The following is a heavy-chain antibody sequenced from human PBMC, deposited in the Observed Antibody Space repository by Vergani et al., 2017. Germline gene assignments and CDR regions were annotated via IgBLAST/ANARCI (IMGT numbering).Heavy chain of an antibody. D-gene: IGHD6-19*01. V-gene: IGHV1-8*01. CDR1: GYTFTSYD. CDR2: MNPNSGNT. Sequence: QVQLVQSGAEVKKPGASVKVSCKASGYTFTSYDINWVRQATGQGLEWMGWMNPNSGNTGYAQKFQGRVTMTRNTSISTAYMELSSLRSEDTAVYYCARAWDFRWLVRLQYYFDYWGQGTLVTVSS. J-gene: IGHJ4*02. CDR3: ARAWDFRWLVRLQYYFDY.